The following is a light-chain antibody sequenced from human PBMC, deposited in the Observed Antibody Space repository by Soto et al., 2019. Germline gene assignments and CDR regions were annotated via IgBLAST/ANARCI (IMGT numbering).Light chain of an antibody. CDR3: QHYNSYSEA. CDR2: GAS. V-gene: IGKV3D-15*01. CDR1: QSITTN. Sequence: VMTQSPATLSVSPGERVTLSCRASQSITTNLAWYQQRPGQAPRLLIYGASRRATGIPDRFSGSGSGTEFTLTISRLQTDDFATYYCQHYNSYSEAFGQGTKVDIK. J-gene: IGKJ1*01.